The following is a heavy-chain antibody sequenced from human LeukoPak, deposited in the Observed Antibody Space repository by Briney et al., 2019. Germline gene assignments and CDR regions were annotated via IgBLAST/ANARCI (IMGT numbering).Heavy chain of an antibody. CDR3: AKEVRGSSGRYAFDI. CDR2: IASDGSST. J-gene: IGHJ3*02. CDR1: GFTFSSYW. V-gene: IGHV3-74*01. Sequence: GGSLRLSCAASGFTFSSYWMNWVRQAPGKGLVWVSRIASDGSSTTYADSVKGRFTISRDNSKNTLYLQMNSLRAEDTAVYYCAKEVRGSSGRYAFDIWGQGTMVTVSS. D-gene: IGHD3-22*01.